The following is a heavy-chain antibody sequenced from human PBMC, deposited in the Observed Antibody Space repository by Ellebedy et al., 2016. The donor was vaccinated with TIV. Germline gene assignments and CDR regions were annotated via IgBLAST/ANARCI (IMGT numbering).Heavy chain of an antibody. CDR1: GFSVSRDY. V-gene: IGHV3-53*01. D-gene: IGHD5-12*01. CDR2: LYGDGSI. Sequence: GESLKISCAASGFSVSRDYMSWVRQAPGKGLEWVSVLYGDGSIFYADSVTGRFTISRDNSKNTLYLQMNSLRAEDTAVYYCARRHSGYSDDYWGQGTLVTVSS. J-gene: IGHJ4*02. CDR3: ARRHSGYSDDY.